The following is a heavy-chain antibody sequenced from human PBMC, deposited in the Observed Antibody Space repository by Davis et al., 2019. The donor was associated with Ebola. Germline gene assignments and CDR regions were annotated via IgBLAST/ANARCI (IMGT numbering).Heavy chain of an antibody. J-gene: IGHJ4*02. CDR2: IFASGST. Sequence: PGGSLRLSCTVSGGSINTYYWSWIRQPAGKGLEWIARIFASGSTNYNPSLKSRVTMSVDTSTKQFSRKLSSVTAADTALYYCAGLSPLGTTVDYWGQGILVSVSS. D-gene: IGHD1-7*01. V-gene: IGHV4-4*07. CDR3: AGLSPLGTTVDY. CDR1: GGSINTYY.